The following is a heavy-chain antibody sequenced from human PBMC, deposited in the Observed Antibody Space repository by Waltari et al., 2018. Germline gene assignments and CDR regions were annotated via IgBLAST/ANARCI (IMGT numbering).Heavy chain of an antibody. D-gene: IGHD3-3*01. CDR2: SSGNDVII. Sequence: QVRLVESGGGLVKPGGSLRLSCAAPGFTVSDFYMSWIRQAPGMGLEENSYSSGNDVIIQHADSVRGRFTISRDNAKNSLCLQMHSRTVDDTAVYYCARVLEHVNDFWSGYSYYRDYWGQGMLVTVS. V-gene: IGHV3-11*01. CDR1: GFTVSDFY. CDR3: ARVLEHVNDFWSGYSYYRDY. J-gene: IGHJ4*02.